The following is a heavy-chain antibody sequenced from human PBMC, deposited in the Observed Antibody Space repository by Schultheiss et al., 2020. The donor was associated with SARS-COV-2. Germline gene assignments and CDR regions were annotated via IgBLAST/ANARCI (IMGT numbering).Heavy chain of an antibody. D-gene: IGHD2-2*01. J-gene: IGHJ6*03. Sequence: SGPTLVKPTQTLTLTCTFSGFSLSTSGVGVGWIRQPPGKALERLALIYWDDDKRYSPSLKSRLTITKDTSKNQVVLTMTNMDPVDTATYYCARSSSSTSYYYYYMDVWGKGTTVTVSS. CDR1: GFSLSTSGVG. CDR2: IYWDDDK. CDR3: ARSSSSTSYYYYYMDV. V-gene: IGHV2-5*02.